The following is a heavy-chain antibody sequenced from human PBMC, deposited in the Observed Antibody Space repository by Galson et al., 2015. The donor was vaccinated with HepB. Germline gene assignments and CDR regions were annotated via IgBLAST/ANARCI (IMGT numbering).Heavy chain of an antibody. V-gene: IGHV3-23*01. CDR1: GFTFNIYA. J-gene: IGHJ3*02. Sequence: SLRLSCAASGFTFNIYALSWVRQAPGKGLEWVSAVSGSGDDTYYADSVKGRFTISRDNSKNTLYLQMNSLRAEDTAVFYCAKVRSSKRGVYDGFDMWGQGTMVTVSS. D-gene: IGHD3-10*01. CDR3: AKVRSSKRGVYDGFDM. CDR2: VSGSGDDT.